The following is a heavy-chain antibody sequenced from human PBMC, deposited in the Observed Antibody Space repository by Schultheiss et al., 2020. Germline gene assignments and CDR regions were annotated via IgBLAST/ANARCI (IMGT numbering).Heavy chain of an antibody. D-gene: IGHD6-19*01. J-gene: IGHJ5*02. CDR1: GFTFSSYG. CDR3: AERTGGGWHDP. CDR2: ISGSGGST. V-gene: IGHV3-23*01. Sequence: GESLKISCAASGFTFSSYGMHWVRQAPGKGLEWVSAISGSGGSTYYADSVKGRFTISRDNSKNTLYLQMDNLRVEDTAVYYCAERTGGGWHDPWGQGTLVTVSS.